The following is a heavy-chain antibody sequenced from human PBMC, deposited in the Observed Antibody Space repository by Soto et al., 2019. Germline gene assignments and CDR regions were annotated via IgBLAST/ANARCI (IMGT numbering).Heavy chain of an antibody. V-gene: IGHV4-61*01. D-gene: IGHD3-22*01. CDR1: GGSVSSGSYY. J-gene: IGHJ4*02. CDR2: IYYSGST. CDR3: ALSVYESSGYYSDY. Sequence: SQTLSLTCTVSGGSVSSGSYYWSWLRQPPGKGLEWIGYIYYSGSTNYNPSLKSRVTISVDTSKNQFSLKLSSVTAADTAVYYCALSVYESSGYYSDYWGQGTL.